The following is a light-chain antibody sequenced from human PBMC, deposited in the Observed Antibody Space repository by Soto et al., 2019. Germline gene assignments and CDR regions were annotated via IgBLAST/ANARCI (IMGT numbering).Light chain of an antibody. J-gene: IGLJ3*02. CDR2: GNS. CDR3: AAWDDSLSGVV. Sequence: QSVLTQPASVSGSPGQSITISCTGTNSDVGTYNLVSWYQQLPGTAPKLLMHGNSQRPSGVPDRFSGSKSGTSASLAISGLRTEDEADYYCAAWDDSLSGVVFGGGTKLTVL. CDR1: NSDVGTYNL. V-gene: IGLV1-47*02.